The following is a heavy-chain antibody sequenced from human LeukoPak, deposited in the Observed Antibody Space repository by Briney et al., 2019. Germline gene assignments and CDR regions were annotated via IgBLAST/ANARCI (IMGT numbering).Heavy chain of an antibody. CDR1: GYSFTSYW. CDR2: FYPGDSDT. Sequence: GESLKISCKGSGYSFTSYWLGWVRQMPGKGLGWMRIFYPGDSDTRYSTSFQGQVTISADKSISSAYLQRSSLKASDAAMYYCARLPPTYYDGSGVDYWGQGTLVTVSS. V-gene: IGHV5-51*01. D-gene: IGHD3-10*01. J-gene: IGHJ4*02. CDR3: ARLPPTYYDGSGVDY.